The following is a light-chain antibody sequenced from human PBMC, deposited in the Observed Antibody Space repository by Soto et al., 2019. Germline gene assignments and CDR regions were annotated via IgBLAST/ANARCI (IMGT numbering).Light chain of an antibody. CDR1: QSVSSSY. V-gene: IGKV3-20*01. CDR3: QQYGNSPIT. CDR2: DTS. J-gene: IGKJ5*01. Sequence: EIVLTQSPGTLSLSPGERATLSCRASQSVSSSYLAWYQQKPGQTPRLLIYDTSSRATGVPTRVSGSGSGTDVTLTISRLEPEDFAVYYCQQYGNSPITFGQGTRLEIK.